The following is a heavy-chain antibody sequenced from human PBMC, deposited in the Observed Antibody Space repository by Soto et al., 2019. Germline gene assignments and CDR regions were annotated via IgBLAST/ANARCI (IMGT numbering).Heavy chain of an antibody. CDR1: GDSIINSSFC. J-gene: IGHJ4*02. CDR2: IYQSGTT. Sequence: SETVCLTCTFFGDSIINSSFCSCFIRHPPGKGLELIGCIYQSGTTHYHPSPKRRVTIPVDRSKNPFSPQLSSVTAADTVVYYCARQCSVDYFDYWGQGALVTVSS. CDR3: ARQCSVDYFDY. V-gene: IGHV4-39*01.